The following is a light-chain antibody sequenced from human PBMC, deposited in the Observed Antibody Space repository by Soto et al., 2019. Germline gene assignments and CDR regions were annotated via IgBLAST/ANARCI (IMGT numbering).Light chain of an antibody. CDR1: SSDVGNYNF. CDR2: DVS. CDR3: CSYAGTYNVV. V-gene: IGLV2-11*01. Sequence: QSVLTQPRSVSGSPGQSVTISCTGTSSDVGNYNFVSWYQQHPDKAPKLMIYDVSERPSGVPDRFSASKSGNTASLTISGLQAEDEADYYCCSYAGTYNVVFGGGTKLTVL. J-gene: IGLJ2*01.